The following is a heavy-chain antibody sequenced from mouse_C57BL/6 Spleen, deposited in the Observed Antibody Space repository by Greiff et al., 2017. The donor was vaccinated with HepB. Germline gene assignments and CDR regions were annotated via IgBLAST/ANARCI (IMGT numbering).Heavy chain of an antibody. Sequence: EVHLVESGGGLVKPGGSLKLSCAASGFTFSDYGMHWVRQAPEKGLEWVAYISSGSSTIYYADTVKGRFTISRDNAKNTLFLQMTSLRSEDTAMYYWARRGDSNYLDWFAYWGQGTLVTVSA. CDR2: ISSGSSTI. V-gene: IGHV5-17*01. CDR1: GFTFSDYG. J-gene: IGHJ3*01. D-gene: IGHD2-5*01. CDR3: ARRGDSNYLDWFAY.